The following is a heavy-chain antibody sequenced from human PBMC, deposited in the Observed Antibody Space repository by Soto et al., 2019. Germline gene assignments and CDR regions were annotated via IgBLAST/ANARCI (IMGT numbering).Heavy chain of an antibody. V-gene: IGHV1-2*02. D-gene: IGHD5-12*01. CDR1: GYTFTGYY. CDR3: ARANSGDDDEFDY. Sequence: ASVKVSCKASGYTFTGYYIHWVRQAPGQGLEWMGWISPNSGGTDFAQKFQGRLTMTRDTSITSVYMELSRLRSDDTAVYYCARANSGDDDEFDYRGQGTLVTVSS. J-gene: IGHJ4*02. CDR2: ISPNSGGT.